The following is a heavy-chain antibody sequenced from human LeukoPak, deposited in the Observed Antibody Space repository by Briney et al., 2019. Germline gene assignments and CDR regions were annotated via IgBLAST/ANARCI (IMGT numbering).Heavy chain of an antibody. J-gene: IGHJ5*02. V-gene: IGHV3-74*01. CDR3: ATAGGDGSRMGFDP. Sequence: GGSLRLSCADSGFTFSRYWMHWVRQTPGKGLVWVSCISADGSVTRYADSVKGRFTISRDDTKSTLYLQMHSLRAEDTAVYYCATAGGDGSRMGFDPWGQGTLVTVSS. CDR2: ISADGSVT. CDR1: GFTFSRYW. D-gene: IGHD2-15*01.